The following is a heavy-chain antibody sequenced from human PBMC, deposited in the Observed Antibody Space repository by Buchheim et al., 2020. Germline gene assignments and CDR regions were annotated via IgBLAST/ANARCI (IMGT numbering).Heavy chain of an antibody. CDR3: ARSLFNYGDYEDYFDY. J-gene: IGHJ4*02. Sequence: EVQLVESGGGLVQPGGSLRLSCAASGFTVSSNYMSWVRQAPGKGLEWVSVIYSGGSTYYADSVKGRFTISRDNSKNTLYLQMNSLSAEDTAVYYCARSLFNYGDYEDYFDYWGQGTL. D-gene: IGHD4-17*01. CDR2: IYSGGST. V-gene: IGHV3-66*01. CDR1: GFTVSSNY.